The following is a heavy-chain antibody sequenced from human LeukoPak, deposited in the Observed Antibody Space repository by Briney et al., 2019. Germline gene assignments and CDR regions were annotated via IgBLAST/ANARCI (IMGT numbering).Heavy chain of an antibody. CDR2: ISGSGRST. Sequence: PGGSLRLSCSASGFTFSRFAVTWVRQAPGKGLEWVSGISGSGRSTYYADSVKGRFTITRDNSNNTLYLQMSSLRADDTAIYYCAREDDVAAERAPIDCWGQGALLTVSS. D-gene: IGHD2-21*01. V-gene: IGHV3-23*01. J-gene: IGHJ4*02. CDR3: AREDDVAAERAPIDC. CDR1: GFTFSRFA.